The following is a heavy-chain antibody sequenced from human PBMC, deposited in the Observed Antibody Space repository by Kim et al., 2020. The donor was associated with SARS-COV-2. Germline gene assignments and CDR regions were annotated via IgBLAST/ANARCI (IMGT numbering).Heavy chain of an antibody. J-gene: IGHJ6*02. CDR3: ARRGENYYGMDV. D-gene: IGHD7-27*01. Sequence: ALVRGRYPISRTNDKNSLYLQMNSLRAEDTAVYYCARRGENYYGMDVWGQGTTVTVSS. V-gene: IGHV3-11*01.